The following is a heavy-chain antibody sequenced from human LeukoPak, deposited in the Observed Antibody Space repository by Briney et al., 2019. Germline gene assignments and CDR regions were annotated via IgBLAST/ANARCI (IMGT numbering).Heavy chain of an antibody. CDR2: SNDSGGT. D-gene: IGHD3-3*01. Sequence: SETLSLTCAVYGGTFSGYYWSWIRQPPGKRLEWVGESNDSGGTNYNPSLKSRVTISVDTSKNQFSLKLSSVTAADTAVYYCARGHYDFWSGYPGFDYWGQGTLVTVSS. CDR3: ARGHYDFWSGYPGFDY. CDR1: GGTFSGYY. J-gene: IGHJ4*02. V-gene: IGHV4-34*09.